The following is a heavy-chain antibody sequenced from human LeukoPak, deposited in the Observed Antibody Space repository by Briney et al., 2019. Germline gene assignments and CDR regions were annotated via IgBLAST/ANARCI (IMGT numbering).Heavy chain of an antibody. Sequence: GGSLRLSCAGSGFTFSSNDMSWVRQAPGKGLEWVSSISSSSYIYYADSVKGRFTISRDNAKNSLYLQMNSLRAEDTAVYYCARDRHSGRLQKPMDVWGQGTTVTVSS. D-gene: IGHD5-12*01. J-gene: IGHJ6*02. V-gene: IGHV3-21*01. CDR3: ARDRHSGRLQKPMDV. CDR1: GFTFSSND. CDR2: ISSSSYI.